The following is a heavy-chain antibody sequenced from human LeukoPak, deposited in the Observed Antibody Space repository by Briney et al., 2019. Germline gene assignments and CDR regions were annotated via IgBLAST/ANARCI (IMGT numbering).Heavy chain of an antibody. CDR1: GYTFTGYY. Sequence: GASVKVSCKASGYTFTGYYMHWVRQAPGQGLEWMGWINPNSGGTNYVQKFQGRVTMTRDTSISTAYMELSRLRSDDRAVYYCARDRAPLGDFWSGYYPPEIDYFDYWGQGTLVTVSS. J-gene: IGHJ4*02. D-gene: IGHD3-3*01. CDR3: ARDRAPLGDFWSGYYPPEIDYFDY. V-gene: IGHV1-2*02. CDR2: INPNSGGT.